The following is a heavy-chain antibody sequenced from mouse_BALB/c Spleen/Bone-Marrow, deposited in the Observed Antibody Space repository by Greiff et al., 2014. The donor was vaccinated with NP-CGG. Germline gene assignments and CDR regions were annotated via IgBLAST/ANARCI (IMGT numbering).Heavy chain of an antibody. D-gene: IGHD2-4*01. CDR2: IDPANGNT. CDR1: GFNIKDTY. CDR3: ATMITDWYFDA. J-gene: IGHJ1*01. V-gene: IGHV14-3*02. Sequence: DVKLVESGAELVKPGASVKLSCTASGFNIKDTYMHWVKQRPEQGLEWIGRIDPANGNTKYDPKFQGKATITADTSSNTAYLQLSSLTSEDTAVYYCATMITDWYFDAWGAGTTVTVSS.